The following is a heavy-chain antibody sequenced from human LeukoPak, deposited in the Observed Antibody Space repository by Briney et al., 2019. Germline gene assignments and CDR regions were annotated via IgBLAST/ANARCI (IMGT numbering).Heavy chain of an antibody. CDR1: EFTFTNYA. D-gene: IGHD4-17*01. CDR3: ASHRGYYGGYVY. V-gene: IGHV3-23*01. J-gene: IGHJ4*02. Sequence: GGSLRLSCAASEFTFTNYALSWVRQAPGKGLEWVSAISGSGDSPYYADSVKGRFTISRDNAKNSLYLQMNSLRAEDTAVYYCASHRGYYGGYVYWGQGTLVTVSS. CDR2: ISGSGDSP.